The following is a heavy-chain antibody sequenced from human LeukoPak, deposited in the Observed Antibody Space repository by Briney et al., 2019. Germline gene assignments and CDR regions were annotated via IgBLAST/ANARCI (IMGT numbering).Heavy chain of an antibody. CDR2: IYASGST. CDR3: ARVGYYGSGSYGADY. V-gene: IGHV4-4*07. Sequence: SETLSLKYTVSGGSISSYYWSWIRQPAGKGLEWIGRIYASGSTNYNPSLKSRVTMSVDTSKNQFSLKLSSVTAADTAVYYCARVGYYGSGSYGADYWGQGTLVTVSS. CDR1: GGSISSYY. J-gene: IGHJ4*02. D-gene: IGHD3-10*01.